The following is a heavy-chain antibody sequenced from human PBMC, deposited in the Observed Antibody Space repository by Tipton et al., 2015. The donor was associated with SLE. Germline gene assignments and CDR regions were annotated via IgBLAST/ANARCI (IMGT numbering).Heavy chain of an antibody. Sequence: SLRLSCAASGFTFSNYWMSWVRQAPGKGLEWVANIRQDGNEKYYVDSVKGRFTISRDNTKNSLYLQLNSLRPEDTALYYCGVVVAAQVGYWGQGTLVTVSS. CDR3: GVVVAAQVGY. CDR2: IRQDGNEK. J-gene: IGHJ4*02. V-gene: IGHV3-7*03. CDR1: GFTFSNYW. D-gene: IGHD2-15*01.